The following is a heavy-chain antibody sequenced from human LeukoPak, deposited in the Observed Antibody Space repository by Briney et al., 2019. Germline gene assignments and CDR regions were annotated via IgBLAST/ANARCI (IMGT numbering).Heavy chain of an antibody. D-gene: IGHD3-3*01. CDR1: GFTFSSYG. CDR2: IRYDGSNK. Sequence: GGSLRLSCAASGFTFSSYGMHWVRQAPGKGLEWVAFIRYDGSNKYYADSVKGRFTISRDNSKNTLYLQMNSLRAEDTAVYYCARRRKSGYYYYMDVWGKGTTVTVSS. J-gene: IGHJ6*03. V-gene: IGHV3-30*02. CDR3: ARRRKSGYYYYMDV.